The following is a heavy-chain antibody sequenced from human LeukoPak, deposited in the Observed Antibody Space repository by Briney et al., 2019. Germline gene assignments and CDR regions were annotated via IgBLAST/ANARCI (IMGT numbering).Heavy chain of an antibody. Sequence: GGSLRLSCAASGFTFDDYGMSWVRQAPGKGLEWVSGINWNGGSTGYADSVKGRFTTSRDNAKNSLYLQMNSLRAEDTAVYYCAKSQSGSCSGGSCSCDYWGQGALVTVSS. CDR1: GFTFDDYG. J-gene: IGHJ4*02. V-gene: IGHV3-20*04. D-gene: IGHD2-15*01. CDR2: INWNGGST. CDR3: AKSQSGSCSGGSCSCDY.